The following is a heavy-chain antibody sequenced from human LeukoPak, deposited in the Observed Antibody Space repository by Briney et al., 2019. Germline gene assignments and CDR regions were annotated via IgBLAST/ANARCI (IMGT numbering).Heavy chain of an antibody. CDR3: AREDYYDSSGSFDY. Sequence: SETLSLTCTVSGGSISSGSYYWSWIRQPAGKGLEWIGRIYTSGSTNYNPSLKSRVTISVDTSKNQFSLKLSSVTAADTAVYYCAREDYYDSSGSFDYWGQGTLVTVSS. J-gene: IGHJ4*02. CDR1: GGSISSGSYY. CDR2: IYTSGST. D-gene: IGHD3-22*01. V-gene: IGHV4-61*02.